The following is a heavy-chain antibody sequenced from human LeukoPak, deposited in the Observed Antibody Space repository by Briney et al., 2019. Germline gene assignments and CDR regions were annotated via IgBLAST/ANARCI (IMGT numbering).Heavy chain of an antibody. CDR1: GFTFSSYA. V-gene: IGHV3-33*05. Sequence: GGSLRLSCAASGFTFSSYAMHWVRQAPGKGLEWVTVISYDGPIKDYAESVKGRFTISRDNSKNMMFLQMNSLRAEDTAVYYCARDRFMVRGVMVGTFDLWGQGTMVTVSS. CDR2: ISYDGPIK. J-gene: IGHJ3*01. D-gene: IGHD3-10*01. CDR3: ARDRFMVRGVMVGTFDL.